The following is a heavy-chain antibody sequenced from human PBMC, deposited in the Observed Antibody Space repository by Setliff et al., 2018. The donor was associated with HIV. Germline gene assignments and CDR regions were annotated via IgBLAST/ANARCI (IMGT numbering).Heavy chain of an antibody. CDR2: INPSGGST. CDR1: GFTFTTYY. Sequence: ASVKVSCKASGFTFTTYYMHWVRQAPGQGLEWMGIINPSGGSTTYAQKFQGRVTMTRDTSTSTVYMDLSNLRSDDTATYYCAPDFGDNWFDPWGQGTLVTVSS. V-gene: IGHV1-46*01. D-gene: IGHD4-17*01. CDR3: APDFGDNWFDP. J-gene: IGHJ5*02.